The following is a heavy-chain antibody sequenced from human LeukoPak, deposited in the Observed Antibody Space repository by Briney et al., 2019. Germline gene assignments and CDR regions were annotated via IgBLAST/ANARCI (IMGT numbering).Heavy chain of an antibody. CDR2: INPSGGST. V-gene: IGHV1-46*01. J-gene: IGHJ4*02. CDR3: ARDPFGNGY. CDR1: GYIFTSYY. D-gene: IGHD4-23*01. Sequence: GASVKVSCKASGYIFTSYYMHWVRQAPEQGLEWMGIINPSGGSTIYAQKFQGRVTMTSDTSTSTVYMELRSLRSEDTAVYYCARDPFGNGYWGQGTLVTVSS.